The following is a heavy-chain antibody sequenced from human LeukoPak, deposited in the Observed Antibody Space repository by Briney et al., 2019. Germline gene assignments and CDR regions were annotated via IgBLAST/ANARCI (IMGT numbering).Heavy chain of an antibody. V-gene: IGHV3-23*01. CDR1: GFTFSSYA. Sequence: GGSLRLSCAASGFTFSSYAMSWVRQAPGKGLEWVSAISGSGGSTYYADSVKGRFTISRDNSKNTLYLQMNSLRAEDTAVYYCAKVIGGVIVIKYYFDYWGQGTLVTVSS. CDR3: AKVIGGVIVIKYYFDY. D-gene: IGHD3-16*02. J-gene: IGHJ4*02. CDR2: ISGSGGST.